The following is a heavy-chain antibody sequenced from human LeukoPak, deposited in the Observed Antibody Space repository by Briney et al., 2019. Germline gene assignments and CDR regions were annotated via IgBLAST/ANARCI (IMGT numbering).Heavy chain of an antibody. CDR3: TRQRQLDSSGYYHQISFDY. V-gene: IGHV3-73*01. D-gene: IGHD3-22*01. J-gene: IGHJ4*02. Sequence: GGSLRLSCAASGFAFSDSDMYWVRQAPGKGLEWVGRIRSKANNYATAYAVSVKGRFTISRDDSKNTAYLQMNSLKTEDTAVYYCTRQRQLDSSGYYHQISFDYWGQGTLVTVSS. CDR1: GFAFSDSD. CDR2: IRSKANNYAT.